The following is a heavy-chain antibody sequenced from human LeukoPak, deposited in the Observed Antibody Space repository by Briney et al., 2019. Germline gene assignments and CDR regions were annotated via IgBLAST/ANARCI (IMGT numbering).Heavy chain of an antibody. CDR2: ISGSGGDT. CDR1: GFTFRSYT. CDR3: AKTTAGSSSGRSPGWPIDY. Sequence: GGSLRLSCAAFGFTFRSYTIYWVRQAPGKGLEWVSGISGSGGDTYFAGSAKGRFTISRDNSKNTVFLQMDSLRAEDTAVYYCAKTTAGSSSGRSPGWPIDYWGQGTLVTVSS. V-gene: IGHV3-23*01. D-gene: IGHD6-19*01. J-gene: IGHJ4*02.